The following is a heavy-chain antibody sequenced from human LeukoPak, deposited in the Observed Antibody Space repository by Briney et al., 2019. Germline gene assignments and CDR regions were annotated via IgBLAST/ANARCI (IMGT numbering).Heavy chain of an antibody. J-gene: IGHJ6*03. D-gene: IGHD5-18*01. Sequence: ASVKVSCKASGYTFTGYYMHWVRQAPGQGLEWMGWINPNSGGTNYAQKFQGRVTMTRDTSISTAYMELSRLRSDDTAVYYCARDWGYSYAAYYMDVWGKGTTVTVSS. CDR2: INPNSGGT. CDR3: ARDWGYSYAAYYMDV. CDR1: GYTFTGYY. V-gene: IGHV1-2*02.